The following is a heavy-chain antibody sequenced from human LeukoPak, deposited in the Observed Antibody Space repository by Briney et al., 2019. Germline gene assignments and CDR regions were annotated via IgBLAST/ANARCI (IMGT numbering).Heavy chain of an antibody. V-gene: IGHV3-30*19. CDR2: ISYDGSNK. Sequence: GGSLRLSCATSGFTFSDSWMNWVRQAPGKGLEWVAVISYDGSNKYYADSVKGRFTISRDNSKNTLYLQMNSLRAGDTAVYYCARDIAVSIAVAGTGIDYWGQGTLVTVSS. D-gene: IGHD6-19*01. CDR1: GFTFSDSW. J-gene: IGHJ4*02. CDR3: ARDIAVSIAVAGTGIDY.